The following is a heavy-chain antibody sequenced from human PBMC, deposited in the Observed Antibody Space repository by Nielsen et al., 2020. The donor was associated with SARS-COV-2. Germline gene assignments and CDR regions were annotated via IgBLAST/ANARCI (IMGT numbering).Heavy chain of an antibody. CDR3: ARVGSSGWIQH. Sequence: GGSLRLSCAASGFTFSTYSMNWVRQAPGKGLEWVSKITGSSSTIYYADSVKGRFTISRDNAKNSLYLQMNSLRAEDTAVYYCARVGSSGWIQHWGQGTLVTVSS. J-gene: IGHJ1*01. V-gene: IGHV3-48*01. D-gene: IGHD6-19*01. CDR2: ITGSSSTI. CDR1: GFTFSTYS.